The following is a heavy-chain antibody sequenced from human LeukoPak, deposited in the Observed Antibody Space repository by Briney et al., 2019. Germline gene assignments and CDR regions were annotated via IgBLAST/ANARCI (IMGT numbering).Heavy chain of an antibody. V-gene: IGHV3-21*04. J-gene: IGHJ4*02. CDR3: AREEGPYFDC. Sequence: KTGGSLRLSCAASGFTFSTYSMNWVRQAPGKGLEWVSSITGSSSFIYYADSVKGRFTISRDNAKKSLYLQLNSLTAEDTAYYYCAREEGPYFDCWGQGTRVTVSS. CDR2: ITGSSSFI. CDR1: GFTFSTYS.